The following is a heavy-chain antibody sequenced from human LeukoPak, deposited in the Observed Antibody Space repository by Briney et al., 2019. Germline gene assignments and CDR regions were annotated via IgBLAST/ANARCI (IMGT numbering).Heavy chain of an antibody. CDR2: INPNSGGT. Sequence: ASVKVSCKASGYTFTGYYMHWVRQAPGQGLEWMGWINPNSGGTNYAQKFQGRVTMTRDTSISTAYMELSRLRSDDTAMYYCARDYGYGVTVMISDDYWGQGTLVTVSS. V-gene: IGHV1-2*02. CDR3: ARDYGYGVTVMISDDY. D-gene: IGHD5-12*01. J-gene: IGHJ4*02. CDR1: GYTFTGYY.